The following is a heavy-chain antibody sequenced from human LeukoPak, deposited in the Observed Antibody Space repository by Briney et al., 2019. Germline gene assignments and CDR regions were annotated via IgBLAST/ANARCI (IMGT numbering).Heavy chain of an antibody. CDR2: VFTRGTT. Sequence: SQTLSLTCTVSGGSISSGSYYWNWIRQPAGKRLEWLGHVFTRGTTNYNASLEGRLTISLDTARNQFSLYLSSVTAADTAMYFCARSSLAVYFDYWGQGTLVTASS. J-gene: IGHJ4*02. CDR3: ARSSLAVYFDY. V-gene: IGHV4-61*09. D-gene: IGHD6-19*01. CDR1: GGSISSGSYY.